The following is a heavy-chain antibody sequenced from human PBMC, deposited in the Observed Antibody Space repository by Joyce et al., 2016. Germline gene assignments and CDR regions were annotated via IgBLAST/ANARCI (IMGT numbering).Heavy chain of an antibody. Sequence: QVQLVVSGGGVAQPGRSLRLSCAASGFTFNRYAMQWVRQTPGTGREWVAVISPDGSKKFYSDSVKDRFIISRDNSNKMVFVQMNSLRVEDTGVYYCARSPSNSWHTFDSWGQGTLVSVSS. CDR2: ISPDGSKK. CDR1: GFTFNRYA. V-gene: IGHV3-30-3*01. J-gene: IGHJ4*02. CDR3: ARSPSNSWHTFDS. D-gene: IGHD2-2*01.